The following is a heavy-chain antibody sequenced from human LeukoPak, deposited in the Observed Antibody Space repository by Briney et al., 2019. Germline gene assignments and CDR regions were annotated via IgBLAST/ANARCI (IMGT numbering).Heavy chain of an antibody. D-gene: IGHD6-6*01. V-gene: IGHV7-4-1*02. CDR2: INTNTGNP. CDR3: ARVGRPFYYYYMDV. Sequence: ASVKVSCKASGYTFTSYDINWVRQATGQGLEWMGWINTNTGNPTYAQGFTGRFIFSSDTSVSTAYLQISSLKAEDTAIYYCARVGRPFYYYYMDVWGKGTTVTVSS. J-gene: IGHJ6*03. CDR1: GYTFTSYD.